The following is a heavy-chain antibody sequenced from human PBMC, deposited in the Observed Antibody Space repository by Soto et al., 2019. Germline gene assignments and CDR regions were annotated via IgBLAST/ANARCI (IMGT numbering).Heavy chain of an antibody. J-gene: IGHJ5*02. CDR1: GATFSSYA. CDR2: IIPIFGTA. V-gene: IGHV1-69*06. CDR3: ARVGIAAYNWFDP. Sequence: SVKVSCKASGATFSSYAISWVRQAPGQGLEWMAMIIPIFGTANYAQKSQGRVTITADKSTSTAYMELSSLRSEDTAVYYCARVGIAAYNWFDPWGQGTLVTVSS. D-gene: IGHD6-25*01.